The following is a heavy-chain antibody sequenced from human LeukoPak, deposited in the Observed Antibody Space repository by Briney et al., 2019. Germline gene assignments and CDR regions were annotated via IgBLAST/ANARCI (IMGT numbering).Heavy chain of an antibody. CDR3: AKDGDFFFFDY. J-gene: IGHJ4*02. V-gene: IGHV3-30*18. CDR2: ISYDGSNK. D-gene: IGHD3-3*01. CDR1: GFTFSSYG. Sequence: PGRSLRLSCAASGFTFSSYGMHWVRQAPGKGLEWVAVISYDGSNKYYADSVKGRFTISRDNSKNTLYLQMNSLRAEDTAVYYCAKDGDFFFFDYWGQGTLVTVSS.